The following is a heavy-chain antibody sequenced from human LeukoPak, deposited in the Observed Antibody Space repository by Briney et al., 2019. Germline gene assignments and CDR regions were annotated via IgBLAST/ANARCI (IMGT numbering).Heavy chain of an antibody. V-gene: IGHV4-30-4*08. Sequence: SETLSLTCTVSGGSISSYYWSWIRQPPGKGLEWIGYIYYSGSTYYNPSLKSRVTISVDTSKNQFSLKLSSVTAADTAVYYCARAVDSSGYHYWYFDLWGRGTLVTVSS. D-gene: IGHD3-22*01. CDR1: GGSISSYY. CDR2: IYYSGST. J-gene: IGHJ2*01. CDR3: ARAVDSSGYHYWYFDL.